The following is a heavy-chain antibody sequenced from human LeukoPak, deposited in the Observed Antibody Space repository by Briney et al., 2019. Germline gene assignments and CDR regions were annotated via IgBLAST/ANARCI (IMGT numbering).Heavy chain of an antibody. V-gene: IGHV3-30*03. Sequence: GGSLRLSCAASGFAFSTYGMHWVRQAPGKGLEWVAIISNDGSRKYYAHSVEGRFTISRDNSKNTLYLQMDSLRAEDTAVYYCARDRAWNYFDYWGQGTLVTVSS. CDR2: ISNDGSRK. CDR3: ARDRAWNYFDY. J-gene: IGHJ4*02. CDR1: GFAFSTYG. D-gene: IGHD3-3*01.